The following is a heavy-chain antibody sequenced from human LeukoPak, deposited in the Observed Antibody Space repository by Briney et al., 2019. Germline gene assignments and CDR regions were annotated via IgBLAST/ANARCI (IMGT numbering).Heavy chain of an antibody. V-gene: IGHV3-30*02. D-gene: IGHD2-2*01. Sequence: GGSLRLSCAASGFTFSSYDMHWVRQAPGKGLEWVAFIRYDGSNKYYADSVKGRFTISRDNSKNTLYLQMNSLRAEDTAVYYCAKSSVPDEYIPGCSDYWGQGTLVTVSS. CDR1: GFTFSSYD. CDR3: AKSSVPDEYIPGCSDY. CDR2: IRYDGSNK. J-gene: IGHJ4*02.